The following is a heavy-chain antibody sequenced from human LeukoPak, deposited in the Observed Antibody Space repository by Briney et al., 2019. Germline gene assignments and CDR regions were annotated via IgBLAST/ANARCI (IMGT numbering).Heavy chain of an antibody. J-gene: IGHJ4*01. D-gene: IGHD6-13*01. Sequence: ASVKVSCKASGYTFASHDIIWVRQATGQGLEYKGWLRTDNDDAGYAEKFQGRVNLTRDTSTSTAYMELNSLTFDDTAVYYCARGGTAAETSGFDHWGRGTQVTVSA. CDR1: GYTFASHD. V-gene: IGHV1-8*01. CDR2: LRTDNDDA. CDR3: ARGGTAAETSGFDH.